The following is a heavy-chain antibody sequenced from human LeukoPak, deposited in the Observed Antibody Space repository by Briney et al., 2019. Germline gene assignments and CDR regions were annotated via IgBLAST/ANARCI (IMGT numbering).Heavy chain of an antibody. Sequence: GRSLRLSCAASGFTFSSYGMHWVRQAPGKGLEWVAVISYDGSNKYYADSVKGRFTISRDNSKNTLYLQMNSLRAEDTAVYYCAKGLFIKTPKAFYGMDVWGQGTTVTVSS. CDR2: ISYDGSNK. V-gene: IGHV3-30*18. D-gene: IGHD3-10*02. CDR3: AKGLFIKTPKAFYGMDV. J-gene: IGHJ6*02. CDR1: GFTFSSYG.